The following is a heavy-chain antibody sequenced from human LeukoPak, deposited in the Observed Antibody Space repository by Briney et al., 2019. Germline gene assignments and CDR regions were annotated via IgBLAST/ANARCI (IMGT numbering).Heavy chain of an antibody. J-gene: IGHJ4*02. CDR3: ARESYCSGGSCSLRVPFDY. Sequence: ASVKVSCKASGYTFTGYYMHWVRQAPGQGLEWMGRINPNNGGTNYAQKFQGWVTMTRDTSISTAYMELSRLRSDDTAVYYCARESYCSGGSCSLRVPFDYWGQGTLVTVSS. CDR2: INPNNGGT. D-gene: IGHD2-15*01. V-gene: IGHV1-2*04. CDR1: GYTFTGYY.